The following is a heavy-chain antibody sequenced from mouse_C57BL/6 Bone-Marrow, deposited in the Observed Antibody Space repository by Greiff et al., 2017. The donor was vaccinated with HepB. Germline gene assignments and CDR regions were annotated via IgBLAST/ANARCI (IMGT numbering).Heavy chain of an antibody. Sequence: QVQLQQPGTELVKPGASVKLSCKASGYTFTSYWMHWVKQRPGQGLEWIGNINPSNGGINYNEKFKSKATLTVDKSSSTAYMQLSSLTSEDSAVYYCARFPYYYGSSPWFAYWGQGTLVTVSA. D-gene: IGHD1-1*01. CDR2: INPSNGGI. V-gene: IGHV1-53*01. CDR1: GYTFTSYW. CDR3: ARFPYYYGSSPWFAY. J-gene: IGHJ3*01.